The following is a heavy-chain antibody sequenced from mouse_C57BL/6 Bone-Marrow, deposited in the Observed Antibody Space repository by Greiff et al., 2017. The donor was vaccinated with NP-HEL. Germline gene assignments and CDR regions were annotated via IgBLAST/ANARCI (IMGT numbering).Heavy chain of an antibody. J-gene: IGHJ1*03. CDR3: ARRDGYHPYWYFDV. CDR2: INPNNGGT. V-gene: IGHV1-18*01. Sequence: VQLQQSGPELVKPGASVKIPCKASGYTFTDYNMDWVKQSHGKSLEWIGDINPNNGGTIYNQKFKGKATLTVDKSSSTAYMELRSLTSEDTAVYYCARRDGYHPYWYFDVWGTGTTVTVSS. D-gene: IGHD2-3*01. CDR1: GYTFTDYN.